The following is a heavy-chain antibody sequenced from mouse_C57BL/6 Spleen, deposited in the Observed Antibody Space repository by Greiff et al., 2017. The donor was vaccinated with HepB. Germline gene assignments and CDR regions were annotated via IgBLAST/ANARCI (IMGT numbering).Heavy chain of an antibody. CDR1: GFTFSSYA. J-gene: IGHJ3*01. CDR2: ISDGGSYT. D-gene: IGHD1-1*01. Sequence: EVKLVESGGGLVKPGGSLKLSCAASGFTFSSYAMSWVRQTPEKRLEWVATISDGGSYTYYPDNVKGRFTISRENAKNNLCLQMSQLKSEDTAMYYCSSYDYYGSNFAYWGQGTLVTVSA. CDR3: SSYDYYGSNFAY. V-gene: IGHV5-4*03.